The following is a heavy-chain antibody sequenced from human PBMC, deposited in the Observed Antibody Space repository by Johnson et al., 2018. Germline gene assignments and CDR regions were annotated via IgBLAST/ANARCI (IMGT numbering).Heavy chain of an antibody. V-gene: IGHV3-72*01. J-gene: IGHJ1*01. D-gene: IGHD5-24*01. CDR1: GFTFSDHY. CDR2: TRDKSNSYTT. CDR3: VSAAGITYPYFQH. Sequence: VQLVQSGGGLVQPGGSLRLSCAASGFTFSDHYMDWVRQAPGKGLEWVGRTRDKSNSYTTEYAASVKGRFTISRDDSKNSLYLQMNSLKTEDTAVYFCVSAAGITYPYFQHWGQGTLGTVSS.